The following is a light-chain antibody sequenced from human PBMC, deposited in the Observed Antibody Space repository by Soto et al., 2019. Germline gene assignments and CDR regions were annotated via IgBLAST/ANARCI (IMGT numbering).Light chain of an antibody. CDR3: QQYDNLLLT. CDR1: QNIDRH. J-gene: IGKJ4*01. CDR2: AAS. V-gene: IGKV1-33*01. Sequence: DIQMTQSPSSLSAFVGDRVTITCRASQNIDRHLNWYQQKPGGAPKLLIYAASGLPTGVPSRFSGSGSGTGFTFTISSLQPEDIATYYCQQYDNLLLTFGGGTKVDIK.